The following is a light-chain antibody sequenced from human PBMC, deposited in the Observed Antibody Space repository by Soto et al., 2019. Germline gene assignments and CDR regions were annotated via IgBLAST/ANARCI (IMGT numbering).Light chain of an antibody. V-gene: IGKV3-11*01. CDR1: VSVRTD. Sequence: EIVMTQSPDTLSLSPGQRATLSCRASVSVRTDLAWYQQKPGQPPRLLIYDASNRATGIPARFSGSGSGTDFTLTISRPEPEDFAIYYCQQRSTWPAYTFGQGTKLEIK. CDR3: QQRSTWPAYT. CDR2: DAS. J-gene: IGKJ2*01.